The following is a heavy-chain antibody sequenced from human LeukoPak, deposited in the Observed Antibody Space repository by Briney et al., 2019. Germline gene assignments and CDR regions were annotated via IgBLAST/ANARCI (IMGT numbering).Heavy chain of an antibody. CDR3: ARWPPSEDIVVVPAPNYYMDV. D-gene: IGHD2-2*01. V-gene: IGHV4-34*01. J-gene: IGHJ6*03. CDR1: GGSFSGYY. CDR2: INHSGST. Sequence: SETLSLTCAVYGGSFSGYYWSWIHQPPGKGLEWIGEINHSGSTNYNPSLKSRVTISVDTSKNQFSLKLSSVTAADTAVYYCARWPPSEDIVVVPAPNYYMDVWGKGTTVTVSS.